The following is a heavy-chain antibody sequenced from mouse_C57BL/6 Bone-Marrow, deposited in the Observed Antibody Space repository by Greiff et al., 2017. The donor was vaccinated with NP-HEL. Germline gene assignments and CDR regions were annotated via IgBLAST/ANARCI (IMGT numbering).Heavy chain of an antibody. CDR3: ASGGNYGWFAY. V-gene: IGHV1-69*01. D-gene: IGHD2-1*01. CDR1: GYTFTSYW. Sequence: VQLQQPGAELVMPGASVKLSCKASGYTFTSYWMHWVKQRPGQGLEWIGEIDPSDSYTNYNQKFKGKSTLTVDKYSSTAYMQLSSLTSEDSAVYYCASGGNYGWFAYWGQGTLVTVSA. CDR2: IDPSDSYT. J-gene: IGHJ3*01.